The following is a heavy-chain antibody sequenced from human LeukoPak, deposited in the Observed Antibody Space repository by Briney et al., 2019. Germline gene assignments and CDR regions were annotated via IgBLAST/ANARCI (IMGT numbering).Heavy chain of an antibody. CDR3: ARVGSGDCYFERECRTEFDY. J-gene: IGHJ4*02. V-gene: IGHV3-9*01. Sequence: PSGGSLRLSRAVSGFTFDDYAMHWVRQVPGKGLEWVSGINWNSDSIGYADSVKGRFTTSRDNAKNSLYLQMNSLRAEDTALYYCARVGSGDCYFERECRTEFDYWGQGTLVTVSS. D-gene: IGHD2-21*02. CDR2: INWNSDSI. CDR1: GFTFDDYA.